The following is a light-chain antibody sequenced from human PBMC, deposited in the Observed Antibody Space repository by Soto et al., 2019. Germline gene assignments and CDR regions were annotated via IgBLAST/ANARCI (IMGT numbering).Light chain of an antibody. V-gene: IGLV2-8*01. J-gene: IGLJ1*01. CDR1: SSDVGGYNY. Sequence: QSALTQPPSASGSPGQSVTISCTGTSSDVGGYNYVSWYQQHPGKAPKLMIYEVSKRHSGVPDRFSGSKSGNTASLTVSGLQVEDEADYYCSSYAGSNNPYVFGTGTKLTVL. CDR3: SSYAGSNNPYV. CDR2: EVS.